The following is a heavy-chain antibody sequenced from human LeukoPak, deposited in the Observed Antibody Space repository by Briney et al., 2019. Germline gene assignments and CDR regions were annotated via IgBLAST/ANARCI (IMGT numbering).Heavy chain of an antibody. CDR3: ATPLDYSDSSGFHQGGD. CDR1: GFTFSDYY. Sequence: GGSLRLSCAASGFTFSDYYMIWIRQAPGKGLEWVSFISSSSSYRDYADSVKGRFTISRDNAKNSLYLQMNSLRAEDTAVYYCATPLDYSDSSGFHQGGDWGQGTLVTVSS. D-gene: IGHD3-22*01. V-gene: IGHV3-11*06. CDR2: ISSSSSYR. J-gene: IGHJ4*02.